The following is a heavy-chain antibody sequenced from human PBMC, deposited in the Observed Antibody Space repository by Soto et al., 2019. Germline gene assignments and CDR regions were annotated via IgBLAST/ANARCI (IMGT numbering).Heavy chain of an antibody. J-gene: IGHJ6*02. V-gene: IGHV5-10-1*01. Sequence: PGESLKISCKGSGYSFTSYWSSWVRQMPGKGLEWMGRIDPSDSYTNYSPSFQGHVTISADKSISTAYLQWSSLKASDTAMYYCARHYEYSSPTDYYRMDVWCQGTTVTVSS. D-gene: IGHD6-6*01. CDR2: IDPSDSYT. CDR1: GYSFTSYW. CDR3: ARHYEYSSPTDYYRMDV.